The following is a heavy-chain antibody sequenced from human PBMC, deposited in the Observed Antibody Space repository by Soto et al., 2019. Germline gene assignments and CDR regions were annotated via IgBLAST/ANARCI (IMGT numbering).Heavy chain of an antibody. V-gene: IGHV3-9*01. CDR3: AEDMRGGSCSERYYYGLDV. D-gene: IGHD3-10*01. CDR2: ISWNSGTI. Sequence: EVQLVESGGGLVQPGRSLRLSCAASGFTFDDYAMHWVRQAPGKGMEWVSGISWNSGTIVYAQSVKGRFTISRDNAKNSLSLHTNSLGGEDTALYYCAEDMRGGSCSERYYYGLDVGGHGSTVTVAS. J-gene: IGHJ6*02. CDR1: GFTFDDYA.